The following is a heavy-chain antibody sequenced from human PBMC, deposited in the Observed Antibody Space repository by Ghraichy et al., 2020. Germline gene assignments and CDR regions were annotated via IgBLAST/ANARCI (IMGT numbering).Heavy chain of an antibody. CDR1: GGSISSYY. CDR3: ARGAPPDYDFWSGPPTAPSKWGWFDP. Sequence: SETLSLTCTVSGGSISSYYWSWIRQPPGKVLEWIGYIYYSGSTNYNPSLKSRVTISVDTSKNQFSLKLSSVTAADTAVYYCARGAPPDYDFWSGPPTAPSKWGWFDPWGQGTLVTVSS. J-gene: IGHJ5*02. CDR2: IYYSGST. V-gene: IGHV4-59*01. D-gene: IGHD3-3*01.